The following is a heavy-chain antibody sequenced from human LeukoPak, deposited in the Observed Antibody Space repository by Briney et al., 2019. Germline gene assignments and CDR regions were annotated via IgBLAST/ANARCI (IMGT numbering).Heavy chain of an antibody. CDR1: GYTFTTYW. J-gene: IGHJ4*02. CDR2: IYPGDSDT. D-gene: IGHD1-7*01. CDR3: ARHVDDWNYDY. Sequence: GESLKISCKGSGYTFTTYWIGWVRQMPGKGLEWMGIIYPGDSDTKYSPSFQGQATISVDKSISTAYLQWSSLKASDTAMYCCARHVDDWNYDYWGQGTLVTVSS. V-gene: IGHV5-51*01.